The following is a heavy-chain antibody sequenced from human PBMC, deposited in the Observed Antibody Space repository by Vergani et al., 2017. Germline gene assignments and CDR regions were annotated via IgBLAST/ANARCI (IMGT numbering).Heavy chain of an antibody. CDR1: GGTFSSYA. CDR2: IIPHLEIT. CDR3: ARGDPMEFDY. D-gene: IGHD3-10*01. Sequence: QVQLVQSGAEVKKPGSSVKVSCKASGGTFSSYAISWVRQAPGQGLEWMGRIIPHLEITTLAQHLQGRVIITADKSTDTAYMELSSLRSEDTAVYYCARGDPMEFDYWGQGTLVTVSS. J-gene: IGHJ4*02. V-gene: IGHV1-69*04.